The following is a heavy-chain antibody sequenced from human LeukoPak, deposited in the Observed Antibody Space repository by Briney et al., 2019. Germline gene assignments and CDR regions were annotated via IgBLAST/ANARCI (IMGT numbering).Heavy chain of an antibody. Sequence: SETLSLTCTVSGVSISSYYWSWIRQPAGKGLEWIGRMYISRSTNYNPSLKSRVTMSVDTSKNQFSLKLSSVTAADTAVYYCARDTSSGWYYFDYWGQGTLVTVSS. V-gene: IGHV4-4*07. D-gene: IGHD6-19*01. CDR2: MYISRST. CDR3: ARDTSSGWYYFDY. J-gene: IGHJ4*02. CDR1: GVSISSYY.